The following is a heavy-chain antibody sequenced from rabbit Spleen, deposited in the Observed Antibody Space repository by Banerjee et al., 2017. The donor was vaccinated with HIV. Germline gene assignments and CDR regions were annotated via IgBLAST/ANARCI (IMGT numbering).Heavy chain of an antibody. CDR2: IYTGNGKN. V-gene: IGHV1S45*01. CDR1: GFSFSSGYD. D-gene: IGHD1-1*01. J-gene: IGHJ4*01. CDR3: TRDDGSGHYIDGYFNL. Sequence: QEQLVESGGGLVKPGGSLTLSCTASGFSFSSGYDMSWVRQAPGKGLEWIGFIYTGNGKNYYANWAKGRFTISKTSSTTVTLQVTSLTAADTATYFCTRDDGSGHYIDGYFNLWGQGTLVTVS.